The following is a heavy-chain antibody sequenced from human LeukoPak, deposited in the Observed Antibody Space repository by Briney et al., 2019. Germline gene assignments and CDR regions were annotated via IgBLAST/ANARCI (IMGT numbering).Heavy chain of an antibody. CDR3: ARLGAGGSGMDV. J-gene: IGHJ6*02. D-gene: IGHD2-8*02. V-gene: IGHV4-59*08. CDR2: IYYSGST. CDR1: GGSISSYY. Sequence: SETLSLTCTVSGGSISSYYWSWIRQPPGKGLEWIGYIYYSGSTNYNPSLKSRVTISVDTSKNQFSLKLSSVTAADTAVYYCARLGAGGSGMDVWGQGTTVTVSS.